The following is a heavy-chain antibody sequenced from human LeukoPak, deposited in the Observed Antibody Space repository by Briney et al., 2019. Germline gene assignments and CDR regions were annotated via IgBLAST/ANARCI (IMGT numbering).Heavy chain of an antibody. J-gene: IGHJ6*03. D-gene: IGHD6-13*01. CDR2: INLRGST. Sequence: PSEALSLTCAVYGGSFSDYYWNWIRQSTGKGLEWIGEINLRGSTTYNPSLKSRVTISLDASKSQLSLKLSSVTAADTAVYYCARGGRYMSASWYRSVYYYMDVWGKGTTVTISS. CDR3: ARGGRYMSASWYRSVYYYMDV. V-gene: IGHV4-34*01. CDR1: GGSFSDYY.